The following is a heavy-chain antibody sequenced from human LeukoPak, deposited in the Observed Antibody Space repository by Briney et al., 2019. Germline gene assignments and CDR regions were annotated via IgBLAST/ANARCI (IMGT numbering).Heavy chain of an antibody. CDR2: IRYDGSNK. D-gene: IGHD5-24*01. V-gene: IGHV3-30*02. CDR3: TRDAGDGYNFYFDY. Sequence: GGSLRLSCAASGFTFSSYGMHWVRQAPGKGLEWVAFIRYDGSNKYYADSVKGRFTISRDNSKNTAYLQMNSLKTEDTAVYYCTRDAGDGYNFYFDYWGQGTLVTVSS. CDR1: GFTFSSYG. J-gene: IGHJ4*02.